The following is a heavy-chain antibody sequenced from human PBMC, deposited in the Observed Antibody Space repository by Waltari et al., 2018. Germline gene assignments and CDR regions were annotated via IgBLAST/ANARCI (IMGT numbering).Heavy chain of an antibody. CDR1: GSTFSSYG. CDR2: IRYDGSNK. Sequence: QVQLVESGGGVVQPGGSLSLSCAAAGSTFSSYGMHWVRRAPGKGLEWVAFIRYDGSNKYYADSLKGRFTISRDNSKNTLYLQMNSLRAEDTAVYYCAKVGGGSYGGTDYWGQGTLVTVSS. CDR3: AKVGGGSYGGTDY. J-gene: IGHJ4*02. V-gene: IGHV3-30*02. D-gene: IGHD1-26*01.